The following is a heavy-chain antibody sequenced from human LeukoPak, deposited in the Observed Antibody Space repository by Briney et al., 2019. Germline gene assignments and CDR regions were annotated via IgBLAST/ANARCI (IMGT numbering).Heavy chain of an antibody. D-gene: IGHD5-18*01. Sequence: SETLSLTGTVSGYSISSGYYWGWIRRPPGKGLEWIGSIYHSGSTYYNPSLKSRVTISVDTSKNQFSLKLASVTAADTAIYYCVKAAGGFSYYNWFDPWGQGTLVTVSS. CDR1: GYSISSGYY. V-gene: IGHV4-38-2*02. CDR2: IYHSGST. J-gene: IGHJ5*02. CDR3: VKAAGGFSYYNWFDP.